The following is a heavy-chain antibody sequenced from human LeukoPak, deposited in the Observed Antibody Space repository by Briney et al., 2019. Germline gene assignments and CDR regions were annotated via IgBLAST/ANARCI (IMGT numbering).Heavy chain of an antibody. CDR3: PTDGVAGRSDYYYYMDV. V-gene: IGHV3-15*01. D-gene: IGHD6-19*01. CDR1: GFTFISYV. J-gene: IGHJ6*03. CDR2: IKSKNDGGTT. Sequence: GGALTLSCAASGFTFISYVMRWVRQPPGKGREGVGRIKSKNDGGTTDYAAPVKRRFTISRDDSKNTLYLQMNSLKTEDAAVYYCPTDGVAGRSDYYYYMDVWGKGTTVTVSS.